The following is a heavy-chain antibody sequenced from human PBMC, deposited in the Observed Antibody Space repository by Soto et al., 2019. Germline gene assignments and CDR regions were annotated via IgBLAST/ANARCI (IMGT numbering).Heavy chain of an antibody. Sequence: GGSLRLSCAASGFTFSDYYISWIRQAPGKGLEWVSYISSSSTYTNYADPGRGRFTISRDNAKNSLYLQMNSLRAEDTAVYYCARSPYDSSGYLEYFFDYWGQGTLVTVSS. CDR2: ISSSSTYT. V-gene: IGHV3-11*06. CDR3: ARSPYDSSGYLEYFFDY. J-gene: IGHJ4*02. D-gene: IGHD3-22*01. CDR1: GFTFSDYY.